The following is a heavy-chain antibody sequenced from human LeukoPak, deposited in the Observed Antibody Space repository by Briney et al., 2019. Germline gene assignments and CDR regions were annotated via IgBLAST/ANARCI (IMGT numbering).Heavy chain of an antibody. CDR2: IWFDGSNK. CDR1: GFTFSNYA. D-gene: IGHD6-13*01. J-gene: IGHJ4*02. V-gene: IGHV3-33*01. CDR3: ARAQKDDSNWLFDS. Sequence: GGSLRLSCAASGFTFSNYAMHWVRQAPGKGLEWVAVIWFDGSNKYHADSVKGRFTISRDNSEITLYLQMHSLRAEDTAMYFCARAQKDDSNWLFDSWGQGTLVTVSS.